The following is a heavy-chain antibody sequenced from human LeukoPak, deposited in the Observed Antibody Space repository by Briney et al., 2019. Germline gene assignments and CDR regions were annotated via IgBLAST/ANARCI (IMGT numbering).Heavy chain of an antibody. V-gene: IGHV4-59*01. Sequence: SETLSLTCTVAGGSISSYYWSWIRQPPGKGLEWIGYIYYSGSTNYNPSLKSRVTISVDTSKNQFSLKLSSVTAADTAVYYCARGVSGWHQFDYWGQGTLVTVSS. CDR3: ARGVSGWHQFDY. CDR1: GGSISSYY. J-gene: IGHJ4*02. D-gene: IGHD6-19*01. CDR2: IYYSGST.